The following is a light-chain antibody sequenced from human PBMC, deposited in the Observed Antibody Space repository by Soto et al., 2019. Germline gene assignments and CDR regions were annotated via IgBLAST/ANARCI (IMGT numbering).Light chain of an antibody. Sequence: EIVLTQSPGTLSLSPGERATLSCRASQSLTNNYLAWYQQKPGQAPRLLIHGASNRATGIPDRFSGSGSGTDFTLTISRLEPEDFAVYYCQQYGSSGTFGQGTKVDIK. J-gene: IGKJ1*01. V-gene: IGKV3-20*01. CDR2: GAS. CDR1: QSLTNNY. CDR3: QQYGSSGT.